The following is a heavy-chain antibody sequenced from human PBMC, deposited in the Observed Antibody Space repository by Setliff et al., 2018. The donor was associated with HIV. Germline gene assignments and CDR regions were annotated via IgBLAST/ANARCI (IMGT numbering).Heavy chain of an antibody. J-gene: IGHJ6*03. D-gene: IGHD3-3*01. Sequence: PSETLSLTCTVSGGSITGHYWSWIRQPPGKGLEWIGYIHYSGSSNYNPSLKSRVSISLDTSKEQVSLKLNSVTAADTAVYYCARGLSIFGVATPGFYSFMDVWGKGTTVTVSS. CDR1: GGSITGHY. CDR2: IHYSGSS. CDR3: ARGLSIFGVATPGFYSFMDV. V-gene: IGHV4-59*11.